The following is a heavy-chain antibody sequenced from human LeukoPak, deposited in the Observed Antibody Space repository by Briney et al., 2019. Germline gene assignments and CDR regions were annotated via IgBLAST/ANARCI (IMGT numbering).Heavy chain of an antibody. CDR3: ARDLGYYYDSSGYYLNY. J-gene: IGHJ4*02. V-gene: IGHV1-2*06. CDR1: GYTFTGYY. Sequence: ASVKVSCKASGYTFTGYYMHWVRQAPGQGLEWMGRTNPNSGGTNYAQKFQGRVTMTRDTSISTAYMELSRLRSDDTAVYYCARDLGYYYDSSGYYLNYWGQGTLVTVSS. CDR2: TNPNSGGT. D-gene: IGHD3-22*01.